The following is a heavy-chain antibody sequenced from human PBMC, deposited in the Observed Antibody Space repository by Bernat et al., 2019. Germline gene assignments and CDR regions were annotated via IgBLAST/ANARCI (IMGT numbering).Heavy chain of an antibody. CDR1: GYTFTGYY. J-gene: IGHJ6*02. CDR2: INPNSGGT. V-gene: IGHV1-2*04. Sequence: QVQLVQSGAEVKKPGASVKVSCKASGYTFTGYYMHWVRQAPGQGLEWMGWINPNSGGTNYAQKFQGWVTMTRDTSISTAYMELSRLRSDDTAVYYCARGGADDYGDYDYYYYGMDVWGQGTTVTVSS. D-gene: IGHD4-17*01. CDR3: ARGGADDYGDYDYYYYGMDV.